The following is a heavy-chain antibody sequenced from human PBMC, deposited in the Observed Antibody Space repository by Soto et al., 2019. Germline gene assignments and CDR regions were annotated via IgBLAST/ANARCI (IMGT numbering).Heavy chain of an antibody. CDR3: AKDISPGQGYRIFDY. CDR1: GFTFSSFA. Sequence: EVHLLESGGGLVQPGGSLRLSCVASGFTFSSFAMSWVRQAPGKGLEWVSLLSGSGDNTYYADSVKGRFTISRDNSKSTLYLQMNSLRAEDTDIYYCAKDISPGQGYRIFDYWGQGTQVTVSS. V-gene: IGHV3-23*01. CDR2: LSGSGDNT. J-gene: IGHJ4*02. D-gene: IGHD5-18*01.